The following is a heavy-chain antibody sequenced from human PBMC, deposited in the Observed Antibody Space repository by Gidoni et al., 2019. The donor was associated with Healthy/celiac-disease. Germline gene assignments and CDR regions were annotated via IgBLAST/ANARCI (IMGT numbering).Heavy chain of an antibody. CDR2: IYYSGST. Sequence: QLQLQESGPGLVKPSETLSLTCTVSGGSISSSSYYWGWIRQPPGKGLEWIGSIYYSGSTYYNPSLKSRVTISVDTSKNQFSLKLSSVTAADTAVYYCARLAVAGLGLDYWGQGTLVTVSS. D-gene: IGHD6-19*01. J-gene: IGHJ4*02. CDR3: ARLAVAGLGLDY. CDR1: GGSISSSSYY. V-gene: IGHV4-39*07.